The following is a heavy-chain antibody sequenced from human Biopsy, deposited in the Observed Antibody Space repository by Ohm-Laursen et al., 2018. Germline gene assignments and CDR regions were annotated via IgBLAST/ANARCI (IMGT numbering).Heavy chain of an antibody. V-gene: IGHV1-69*01. CDR3: ARDALGGGSYRFFY. J-gene: IGHJ4*02. D-gene: IGHD1-26*01. CDR1: GGTFTNYA. CDR2: IIPIFGTA. Sequence: SSVKVSCNASGGTFTNYAISWVRQAPGQGLEWMGGIIPIFGTANYAQKFQGRVTITADESTSTAYMELGSLRSDDTAVYYCARDALGGGSYRFFYWGQGSLVTVSS.